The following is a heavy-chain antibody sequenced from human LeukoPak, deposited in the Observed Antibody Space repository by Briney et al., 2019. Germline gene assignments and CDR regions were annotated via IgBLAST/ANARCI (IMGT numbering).Heavy chain of an antibody. CDR1: GFTFSRYW. J-gene: IGHJ4*02. V-gene: IGHV3-7*01. CDR2: IKQDGSER. Sequence: PGGSLRLSCAASGFTFSRYWMSWVRQAPGKGLEWVASIKQDGSERYFVDSVKGRFTISRGNAKNSLYLQMNSLRAEDTAVYYCTRVHLIAAAGTFDYWGQGTLVTVSS. CDR3: TRVHLIAAAGTFDY. D-gene: IGHD6-13*01.